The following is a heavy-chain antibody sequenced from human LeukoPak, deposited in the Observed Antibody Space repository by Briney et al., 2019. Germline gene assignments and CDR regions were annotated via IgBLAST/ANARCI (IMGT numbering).Heavy chain of an antibody. D-gene: IGHD1-7*01. CDR2: INDSGRT. Sequence: SETLSLTCAVYGGSFSNYYWSWIRQPPGKGLEWIGEINDSGRTNYNPSLMSRVTVSVDTSKKQFSLRLTSVTATDTAVYYCARRLNYGRNYYIYVWGKGATVSVSS. J-gene: IGHJ6*03. CDR1: GGSFSNYY. CDR3: ARRLNYGRNYYIYV. V-gene: IGHV4-34*01.